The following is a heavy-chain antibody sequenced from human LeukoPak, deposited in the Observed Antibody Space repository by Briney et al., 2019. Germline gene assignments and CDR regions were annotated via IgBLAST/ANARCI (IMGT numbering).Heavy chain of an antibody. CDR3: ARISPVVVITSAWFDP. D-gene: IGHD3-22*01. J-gene: IGHJ5*02. V-gene: IGHV4-59*01. CDR2: IYYSGST. Sequence: SETLSLTCTVSSGSISSYYWSWIRQPPGKGLEWIGYIYYSGSTNYNPSLKSRVTISVDTSKNQFSLKLSSVTAADTAVYYCARISPVVVITSAWFDPWGQGTLVTVSS. CDR1: SGSISSYY.